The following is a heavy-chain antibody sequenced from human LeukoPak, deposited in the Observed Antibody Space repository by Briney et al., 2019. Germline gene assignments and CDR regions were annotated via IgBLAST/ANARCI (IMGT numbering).Heavy chain of an antibody. CDR1: GFTLSSYA. J-gene: IGHJ6*03. CDR2: IRYDGSNK. Sequence: GGSLRLSCAASGFTLSSYAMSWVRQAPGKGLEWVAFIRYDGSNKYYADSVKGRFTISRDNSKNTLYLQMNSLRAEDTAVYYCAKASGSGRGALYYYYYMDVWGKGTTVTVSS. D-gene: IGHD6-19*01. CDR3: AKASGSGRGALYYYYYMDV. V-gene: IGHV3-30*02.